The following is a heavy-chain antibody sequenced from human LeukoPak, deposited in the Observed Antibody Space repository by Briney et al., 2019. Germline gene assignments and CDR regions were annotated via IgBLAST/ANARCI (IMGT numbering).Heavy chain of an antibody. D-gene: IGHD3-22*01. Sequence: SETLSLTCTVSGGSISSSSYYWGWIRQPPGKGLEWIVSIYYSGSTYYNPSLKSRVTISVDTSKNQFSLKLSSVTAADTAVYFCARIVGYYRPDSWGQGELVTASS. CDR1: GGSISSSSYY. CDR3: ARIVGYYRPDS. CDR2: IYYSGST. J-gene: IGHJ4*02. V-gene: IGHV4-39*01.